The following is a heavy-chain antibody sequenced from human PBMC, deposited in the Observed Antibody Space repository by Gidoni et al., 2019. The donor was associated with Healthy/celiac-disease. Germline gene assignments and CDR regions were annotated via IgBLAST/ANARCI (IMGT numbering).Heavy chain of an antibody. D-gene: IGHD5-18*01. J-gene: IGHJ3*02. CDR3: ARRGYSYAGAFDI. V-gene: IGHV3-21*01. CDR2: ISSSSSYI. Sequence: AASGFTFSSYSMNWVRQAPGKGLEWGSSISSSSSYIYYADSVKGRFTISRDNAKNSLYLQMNSLRAEDTAVYYCARRGYSYAGAFDIWGQGTMVTVSS. CDR1: GFTFSSYS.